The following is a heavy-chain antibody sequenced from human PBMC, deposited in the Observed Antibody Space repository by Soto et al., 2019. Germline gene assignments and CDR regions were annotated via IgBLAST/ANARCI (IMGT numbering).Heavy chain of an antibody. V-gene: IGHV5-51*01. J-gene: IGHJ6*02. CDR2: IHPRDSDT. D-gene: IGHD3-3*01. CDR1: GYTFTNYW. CDR3: AKGLRFVPWSLDF. Sequence: GESLKISCEGSGYTFTNYWVAWVRQMPGKGLEWMGIIHPRDSDTTYNPSFQGQVIISADKSISTAYLQWISLKASDTAMYYCAKGLRFVPWSLDFWGQGTTVTVAS.